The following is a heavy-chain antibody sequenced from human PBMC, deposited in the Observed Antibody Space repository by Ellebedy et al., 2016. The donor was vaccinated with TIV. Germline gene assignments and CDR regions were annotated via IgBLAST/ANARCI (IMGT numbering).Heavy chain of an antibody. J-gene: IGHJ4*02. CDR1: GFTFSSYA. V-gene: IGHV3-23*01. Sequence: PGGSLRLSCAASGFTFSSYAMSWVRQAPGKGLEWVSTITGSCSRTDYADSLKGRFTFSRDNSKNTLYLHMNSLRAEDTAVYHCAKGTQWLGRSCFDYWGQGTLVTVSS. CDR3: AKGTQWLGRSCFDY. D-gene: IGHD6-19*01. CDR2: ITGSCSRT.